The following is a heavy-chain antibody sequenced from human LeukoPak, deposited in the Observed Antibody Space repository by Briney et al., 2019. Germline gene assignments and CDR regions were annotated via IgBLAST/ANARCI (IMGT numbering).Heavy chain of an antibody. CDR3: AREVGSGTFDI. CDR1: AYSLTDHY. CDR2: ISPNTGGT. Sequence: ASVKVSCKASAYSLTDHYIHWVRQAPGEGLGWMGWISPNTGGTIYAQKFQGRVTMTRDTSIITAYMELTNLRSDDTAFYYCAREVGSGTFDIWGQGTMVTVSS. J-gene: IGHJ3*02. V-gene: IGHV1-2*02. D-gene: IGHD6-25*01.